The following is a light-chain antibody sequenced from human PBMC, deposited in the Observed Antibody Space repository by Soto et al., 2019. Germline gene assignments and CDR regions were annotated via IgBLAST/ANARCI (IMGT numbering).Light chain of an antibody. J-gene: IGKJ4*01. CDR2: GAS. CDR3: QQYGSSPLT. CDR1: QSVSNNY. Sequence: ESVLTQSPGILSLSPGERATLSCRASQSVSNNYLAWYQQKPGQAPRLLIYGASSRATGIPDRFSGSGSGTDFTLTISRLEPEDFAVYYCQQYGSSPLTFGGGTKVDIK. V-gene: IGKV3-20*01.